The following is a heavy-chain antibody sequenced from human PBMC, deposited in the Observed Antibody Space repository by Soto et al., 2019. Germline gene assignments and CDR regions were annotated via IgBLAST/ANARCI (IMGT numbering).Heavy chain of an antibody. Sequence: QVQLVQSGAEVKKPGASVKVSCKASGYTFTGYYMHWVRQAPGQGLEWMGWINPNSGGTNYAPKFQGRVTMTRDTSISTAYMELSRLRSDDTAMFYCARILSDTALITDAFDIWGQGTMVTVSS. CDR3: ARILSDTALITDAFDI. J-gene: IGHJ3*02. CDR1: GYTFTGYY. V-gene: IGHV1-2*02. CDR2: INPNSGGT. D-gene: IGHD5-18*01.